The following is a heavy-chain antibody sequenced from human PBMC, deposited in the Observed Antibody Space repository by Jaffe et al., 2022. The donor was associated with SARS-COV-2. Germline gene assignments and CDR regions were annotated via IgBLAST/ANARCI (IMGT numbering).Heavy chain of an antibody. V-gene: IGHV3-23*01. CDR2: ISGSGGST. Sequence: EVQLLESGGGLVQPGGSLRLSCAASGFTFSSYAMSWVRQAPGKGLEWVSAISGSGGSTYYADSVKGRFTISRDNSKNTLYLQMNSLRAEDTAVYYCAKDGPHSSGWFWSYFDYWGQGTLVTVSS. CDR3: AKDGPHSSGWFWSYFDY. CDR1: GFTFSSYA. D-gene: IGHD6-19*01. J-gene: IGHJ4*02.